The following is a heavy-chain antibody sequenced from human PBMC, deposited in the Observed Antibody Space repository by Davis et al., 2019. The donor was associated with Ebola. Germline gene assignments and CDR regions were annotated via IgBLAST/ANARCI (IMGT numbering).Heavy chain of an antibody. V-gene: IGHV3-7*03. CDR2: IKEDGSEK. D-gene: IGHD3-3*01. CDR1: GFTFSSYW. Sequence: PGGSLRLSCAASGFTFSSYWMSWVRQAPGKGLEWVANIKEDGSEKYYVDSAKGRFTISRDNAKNSLHLQVNSLRAEDTAVYYCARDGVWDDFWIGFMDVWGQGTTVTVSS. J-gene: IGHJ6*02. CDR3: ARDGVWDDFWIGFMDV.